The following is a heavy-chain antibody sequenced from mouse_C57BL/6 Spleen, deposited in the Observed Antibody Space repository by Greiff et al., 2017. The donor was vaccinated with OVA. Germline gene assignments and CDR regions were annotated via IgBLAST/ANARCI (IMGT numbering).Heavy chain of an antibody. CDR2: INYDGSST. J-gene: IGHJ1*03. V-gene: IGHV5-16*01. CDR3: ARVGHGGWYFDV. Sequence: EVQLVESEGGLVQPGSSMKLSCTASGFTFSDYYMAWVRQVPEKGLEWVANINYDGSSTYYLDSLKSRFIISRDNAKNILYLQMSSLKSEDTATYYCARVGHGGWYFDVWGTGTTVTVSS. CDR1: GFTFSDYY.